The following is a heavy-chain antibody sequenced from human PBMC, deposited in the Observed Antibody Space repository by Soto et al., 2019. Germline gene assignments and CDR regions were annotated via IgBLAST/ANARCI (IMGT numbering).Heavy chain of an antibody. D-gene: IGHD5-18*01. Sequence: TSETLSPTCTVSGGSISSGDYCWSWIRQPPGKGLEWIGEIYHSGSTNYNPSLKSRVTISVDTSKNQFSLKLSSVTAADTAVYYCARGYGRNFDFWGQGTLVTVSS. CDR3: ARGYGRNFDF. CDR2: IYHSGST. J-gene: IGHJ4*02. CDR1: GGSISSGDYC. V-gene: IGHV4-61*08.